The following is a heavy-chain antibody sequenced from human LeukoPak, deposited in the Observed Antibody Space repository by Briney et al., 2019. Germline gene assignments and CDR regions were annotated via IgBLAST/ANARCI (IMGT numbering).Heavy chain of an antibody. D-gene: IGHD2-15*01. J-gene: IGHJ6*02. CDR3: ARPFKLGYCSGGSCYSRTDYYYGMDV. V-gene: IGHV1-2*02. Sequence: ASVTVSCKASGYTFTGYYMHWVRQAPGQGLEWMGWINPNSGGTNYAQKFQGRVTMTRDTSISTAYMELSRLRSDDTAVYYCARPFKLGYCSGGSCYSRTDYYYGMDVWGQGTTVTVSS. CDR2: INPNSGGT. CDR1: GYTFTGYY.